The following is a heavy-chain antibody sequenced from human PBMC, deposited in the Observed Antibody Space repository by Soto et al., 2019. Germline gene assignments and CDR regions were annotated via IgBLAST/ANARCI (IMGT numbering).Heavy chain of an antibody. CDR1: GASVSRNSAA. D-gene: IGHD1-7*01. CDR3: AGTTSHQWYYMDV. CDR2: TYYRSRWYN. J-gene: IGHJ6*03. V-gene: IGHV6-1*01. Sequence: QVQLQESGPGLVKPSQTLSLTCAISGASVSRNSAAWNWIRLSPSRGLEWLARTYYRSRWYNDYAVSVRSRITVNPDTSKNQFSLQLTSVTPEDTAVYYCAGTTSHQWYYMDVWGKGTTVTFSS.